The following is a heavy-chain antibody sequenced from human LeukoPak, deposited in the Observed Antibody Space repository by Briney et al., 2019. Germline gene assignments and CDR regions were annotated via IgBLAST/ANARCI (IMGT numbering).Heavy chain of an antibody. J-gene: IGHJ4*02. Sequence: QPGGSLRLSCAASGFTFRSYEMSWVRQAPGKGLEWVSSISSTGNTIYYADSVKGRFTISRDNAKNSLYLQMSSLNTEDTAVYYCARDRIAVAGTLWGQGTLVTVSS. CDR1: GFTFRSYE. CDR2: ISSTGNTI. V-gene: IGHV3-48*03. D-gene: IGHD6-19*01. CDR3: ARDRIAVAGTL.